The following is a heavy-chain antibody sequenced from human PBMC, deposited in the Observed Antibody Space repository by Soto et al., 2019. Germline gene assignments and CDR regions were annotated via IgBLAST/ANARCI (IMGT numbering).Heavy chain of an antibody. CDR2: IYYSGST. V-gene: IGHV4-31*11. D-gene: IGHD1-7*01. CDR1: GGSISSSNW. Sequence: SETLSLTCAVSGGSISSSNWWSWVRQHPGKGLEWIGYIYYSGSTYYNPSLKSRVTISVDTSKNQFSLKLSSVTAADTAVYFCARRTGTTRFDPWGQGTLVTVSS. CDR3: ARRTGTTRFDP. J-gene: IGHJ5*02.